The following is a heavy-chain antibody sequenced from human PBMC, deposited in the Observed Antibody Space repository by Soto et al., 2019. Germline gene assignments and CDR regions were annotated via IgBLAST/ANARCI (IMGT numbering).Heavy chain of an antibody. V-gene: IGHV3-23*01. CDR2: ISGSGAGT. CDR1: GFTFSSYA. J-gene: IGHJ6*02. D-gene: IGHD3-3*01. CDR3: AKGPTVFGAVISFDYYYGMYV. Sequence: VGSLRLSCAAAGFTFSSYAMSWVRQAPGKGLGWVSGISGSGAGTYYADSVKGRFTISRDNSKNTLYLQMSGLRAEDAAVYYCAKGPTVFGAVISFDYYYGMYVWGQGTPVTVSS.